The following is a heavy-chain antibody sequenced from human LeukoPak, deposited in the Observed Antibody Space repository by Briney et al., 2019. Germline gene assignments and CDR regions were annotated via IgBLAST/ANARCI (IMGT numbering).Heavy chain of an antibody. J-gene: IGHJ4*02. V-gene: IGHV3-53*01. D-gene: IGHD5-18*01. CDR2: TYSSGST. CDR1: GFTVSSNY. Sequence: GGSLRLSCAASGFTVSSNYMSWVRQAPGKGLGWVSVTYSSGSTYYVDYVKGRFTISRDNSNNTLYLQMSSLSAENTAVYYCASNRGYNYGYDYWGQGTLVTVSS. CDR3: ASNRGYNYGYDY.